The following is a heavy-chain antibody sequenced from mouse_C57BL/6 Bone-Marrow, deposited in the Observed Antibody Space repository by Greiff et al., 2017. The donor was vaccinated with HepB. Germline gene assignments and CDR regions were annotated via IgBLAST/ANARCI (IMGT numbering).Heavy chain of an antibody. J-gene: IGHJ4*01. CDR2: IYPRSGNT. CDR1: GYTFTSYG. Sequence: VQLQQSGAELARPGASVKLSCKASGYTFTSYGISWVKQRTGQGLEWIGEIYPRSGNTYYNEKFKGKATLTADKSSSTAYMELRSLTSEDSAVYFCARRNYGSSCYAMDYWGQGTSVTVSS. V-gene: IGHV1-81*01. D-gene: IGHD1-1*01. CDR3: ARRNYGSSCYAMDY.